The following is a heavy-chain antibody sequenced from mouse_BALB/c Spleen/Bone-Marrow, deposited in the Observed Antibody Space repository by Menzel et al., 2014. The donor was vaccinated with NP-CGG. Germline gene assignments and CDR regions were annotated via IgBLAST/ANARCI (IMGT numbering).Heavy chain of an antibody. CDR2: INTGSGGT. J-gene: IGHJ2*01. Sequence: QVQLQQSGAEMVRPGTSVKVSCKASGYAFTNYLIEWVKQRPGQGLEWIGVINTGSGGTNYNEKFKGKATLTADKSHSSAYVQLSSLTSDHSAVSFCTRHYFDYWGQGTTLTVSS. CDR3: TRHYFDY. CDR1: GYAFTNYL. V-gene: IGHV1-54*01.